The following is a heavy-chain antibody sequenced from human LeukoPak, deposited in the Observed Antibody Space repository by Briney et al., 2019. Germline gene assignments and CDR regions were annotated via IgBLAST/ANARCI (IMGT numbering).Heavy chain of an antibody. CDR1: GYTFITYP. CDR2: IDTNTGSP. V-gene: IGHV7-4-1*02. J-gene: IGHJ4*02. D-gene: IGHD3-22*01. Sequence: ASVKVSCKASGYTFITYPINWVRQAPGQGLEWMEWIDTNTGSPTYAQGLTGRFVFSLDTSVSTAFLQINSLKAEDTALYYCARGIDTTGYFNYWGQGTLVTVSS. CDR3: ARGIDTTGYFNY.